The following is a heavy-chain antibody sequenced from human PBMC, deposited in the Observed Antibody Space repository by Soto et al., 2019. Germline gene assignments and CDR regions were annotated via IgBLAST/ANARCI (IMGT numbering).Heavy chain of an antibody. CDR1: GFNFNNYV. V-gene: IGHV3-33*01. J-gene: IGHJ6*02. Sequence: GGSLRLSCAASGFNFNNYVMHWVRQAPGKGLEWVAVIWYDGSNKYYADSVKGRFTISRDNSKNTLYLQMNSLRAEDTAVYYCARDRVEGFGELFNYYYGMDVWGQGTTVTVSS. CDR3: ARDRVEGFGELFNYYYGMDV. CDR2: IWYDGSNK. D-gene: IGHD3-10*01.